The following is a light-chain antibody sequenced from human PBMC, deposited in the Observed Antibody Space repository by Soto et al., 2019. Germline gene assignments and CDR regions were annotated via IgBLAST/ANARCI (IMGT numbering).Light chain of an antibody. CDR1: QGISSY. Sequence: IQLTQSPSSLSASVGDRVTITCRASQGISSYLAWYQQKPGKAPKLLIYAASTLQSGVPSRFSGSGSGTDFTPTISSLQPEDFATYYCQQLNRYPLFVGRTKVEIK. J-gene: IGKJ4*01. CDR2: AAS. V-gene: IGKV1-9*01. CDR3: QQLNRYPL.